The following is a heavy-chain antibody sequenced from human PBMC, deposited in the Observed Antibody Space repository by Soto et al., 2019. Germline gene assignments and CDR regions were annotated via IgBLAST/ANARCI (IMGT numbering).Heavy chain of an antibody. Sequence: GASVKVSCKASGGTFSSYTISWVRQAPGQGLEWMGRIIPILGIANYAQKFQGRVTITADKSTSTAYMELSSLRSEDTAVYYCAKAVSSSWYQHWGQGTLVTVSS. CDR1: GGTFSSYT. CDR3: AKAVSSSWYQH. D-gene: IGHD6-13*01. J-gene: IGHJ1*01. CDR2: IIPILGIA. V-gene: IGHV1-69*02.